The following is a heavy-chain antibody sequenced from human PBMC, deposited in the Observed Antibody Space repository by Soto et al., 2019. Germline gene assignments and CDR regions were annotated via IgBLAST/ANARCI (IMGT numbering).Heavy chain of an antibody. CDR2: IYYSGST. J-gene: IGHJ4*02. CDR1: GGSISSGDYY. D-gene: IGHD3-22*01. V-gene: IGHV4-30-4*01. Sequence: QVQLQESGPGLVKPSQTLSLTCTVSGGSISSGDYYWSWIRQPPGKGLEWIGYIYYSGSTYYNPSLKCRVNISVDTPKTQFSLKLSSVTAADTAVYYCARRYYSDSSGYRTYYFDYWGQGTLVTVSS. CDR3: ARRYYSDSSGYRTYYFDY.